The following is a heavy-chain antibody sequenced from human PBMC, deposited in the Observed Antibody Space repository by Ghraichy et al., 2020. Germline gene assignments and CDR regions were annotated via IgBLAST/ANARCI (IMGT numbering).Heavy chain of an antibody. J-gene: IGHJ4*02. CDR2: IKEDRSEN. V-gene: IGHV3-7*03. CDR3: ARGSDPFNY. CDR1: GFTFGSYW. D-gene: IGHD1-26*01. Sequence: GGSLRLSCAASGFTFGSYWMGWVRQAPGKGLEWVANIKEDRSENHYVDSVKGRFTISRDNAENSLYLQMNSLRVEDTAVYYCARGSDPFNYWGQGTLVTVSS.